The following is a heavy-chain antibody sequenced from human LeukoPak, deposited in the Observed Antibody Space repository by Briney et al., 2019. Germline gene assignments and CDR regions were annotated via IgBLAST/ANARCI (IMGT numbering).Heavy chain of an antibody. J-gene: IGHJ3*02. CDR3: ARRRYGDYADDAFDI. D-gene: IGHD4-17*01. Sequence: SETLSLTCAVSGGSISSGGYSWSWIRQPPGKGLEWIGYIYHSGSTYYNPSLKSRLTISVDRFKNQFSLKLSSVTAADTAVYYCARRRYGDYADDAFDIWGQGTMVTVSS. CDR2: IYHSGST. CDR1: GGSISSGGYS. V-gene: IGHV4-30-2*01.